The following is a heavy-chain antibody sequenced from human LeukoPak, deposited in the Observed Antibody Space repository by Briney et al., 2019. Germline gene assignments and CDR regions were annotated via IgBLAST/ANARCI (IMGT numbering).Heavy chain of an antibody. V-gene: IGHV3-21*01. CDR1: GFTLSSYS. CDR2: ISSSSSYI. J-gene: IGHJ4*02. CDR3: ARDIPYGDYPPFGY. D-gene: IGHD4-17*01. Sequence: GGSLRLSCAASGFTLSSYSMNWVRQAPGKGLEWVSSISSSSSYIYYADSVKGRFTISRDNAKNSLYLQMNSLRAEDTAVYYRARDIPYGDYPPFGYWGQGTLVTVSS.